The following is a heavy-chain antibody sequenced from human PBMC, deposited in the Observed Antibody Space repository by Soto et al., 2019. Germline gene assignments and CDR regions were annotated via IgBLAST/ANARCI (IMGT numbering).Heavy chain of an antibody. V-gene: IGHV3-74*01. CDR3: TRDSGGRDAY. J-gene: IGHJ4*02. CDR2: INTDGSTT. Sequence: VQLVESGGGVVQPGGSLRLSCAASGFTFSTYWMHWVRQAPGKGLEWVSRINTDGSTTNHADSVKGRFTISRDNAKNTLYLQMNSLRAEDTAVYYCTRDSGGRDAYWGQGTLVTVSS. D-gene: IGHD2-15*01. CDR1: GFTFSTYW.